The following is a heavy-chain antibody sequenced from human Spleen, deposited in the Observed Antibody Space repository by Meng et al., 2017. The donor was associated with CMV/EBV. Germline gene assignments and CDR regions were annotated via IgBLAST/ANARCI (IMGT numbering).Heavy chain of an antibody. V-gene: IGHV4-4*02. CDR1: GDSISSDIW. J-gene: IGHJ4*02. Sequence: QGERRESGPGLGKPSGTLSLTCTVSGDSISSDIWWSWVRQPPGKGLEWIGEVYHRGDTNYNPSLKSRVVISVDRSKNQFSLNLSSVTAADTAVYYCGRDQGRQLINHWGQGTLVTVSS. CDR3: GRDQGRQLINH. D-gene: IGHD1-1*01. CDR2: VYHRGDT.